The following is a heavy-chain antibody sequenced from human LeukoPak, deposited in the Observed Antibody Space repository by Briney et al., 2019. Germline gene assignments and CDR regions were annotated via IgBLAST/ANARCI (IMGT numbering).Heavy chain of an antibody. V-gene: IGHV3-23*01. CDR3: AKPPFQQWLGAFDF. CDR1: GFAFSSYG. Sequence: HPGGSLRLSCAASGFAFSSYGMNWVRQAPGKGLEWVSGINGGGDSTNYADSVKGRFTISRDNSKNTLYLQMHSLRAEDTAVYYCAKPPFQQWLGAFDFWGQGTLVTVSS. J-gene: IGHJ4*02. CDR2: INGGGDST. D-gene: IGHD6-19*01.